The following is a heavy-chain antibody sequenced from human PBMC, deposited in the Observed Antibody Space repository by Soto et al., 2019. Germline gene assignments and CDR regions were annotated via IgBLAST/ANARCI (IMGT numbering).Heavy chain of an antibody. Sequence: GGSLRLSCAASGFTFSSYDMHWVRQATGKGLEWVSAIGTAGDTYYPGSVKGRFTISRENAKNSLYLQMNSLRAGDTAVYYCARVVRSDYPPRFWFDPWGQGTLVTVSS. D-gene: IGHD4-17*01. CDR3: ARVVRSDYPPRFWFDP. J-gene: IGHJ5*02. V-gene: IGHV3-13*01. CDR1: GFTFSSYD. CDR2: IGTAGDT.